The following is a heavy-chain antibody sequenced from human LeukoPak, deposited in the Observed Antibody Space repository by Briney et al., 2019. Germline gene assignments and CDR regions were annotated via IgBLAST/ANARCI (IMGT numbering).Heavy chain of an antibody. Sequence: GGSLRLSCAASGFTVSSNYMSWVRQAPGKGLEWVSVIYSGGSTYYADSVKGRFTISRDNSKNTLYLQMNSLRSEDTAVYYCAREPGRGWLQSDAFDIWGQGTMVTVSS. D-gene: IGHD5-24*01. CDR3: AREPGRGWLQSDAFDI. V-gene: IGHV3-53*05. CDR2: IYSGGST. CDR1: GFTVSSNY. J-gene: IGHJ3*02.